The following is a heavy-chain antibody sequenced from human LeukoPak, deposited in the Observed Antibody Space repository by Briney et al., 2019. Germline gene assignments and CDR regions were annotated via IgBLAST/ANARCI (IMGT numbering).Heavy chain of an antibody. J-gene: IGHJ4*02. CDR2: IKQDGGDK. V-gene: IGHV3-7*04. Sequence: GGSLRLSCAASGFTFSSYWMTWARQAPGKGLEWVANIKQDGGDKYYVDSVKGRFTISRDNAKNSLYLQMNSLRAGDTAVYYCARGRGEDYWGQGTLVTVSS. CDR1: GFTFSSYW. D-gene: IGHD3-16*01. CDR3: ARGRGEDY.